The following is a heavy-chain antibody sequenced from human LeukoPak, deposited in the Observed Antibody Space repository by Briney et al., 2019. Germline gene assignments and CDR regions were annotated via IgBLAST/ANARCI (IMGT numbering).Heavy chain of an antibody. CDR3: AKSVAYSSGWSPYYYGMDV. Sequence: TGGSLRLSCAASGFNFSSYAMSWVRQAPGKGLEWVSAISCSGGSTYYADSVKGRFTISRDNSKNTLYLQMNSLRAEDTAVYYCAKSVAYSSGWSPYYYGMDVWGHGTTVTVSS. D-gene: IGHD6-19*01. CDR2: ISCSGGST. CDR1: GFNFSSYA. V-gene: IGHV3-23*01. J-gene: IGHJ6*02.